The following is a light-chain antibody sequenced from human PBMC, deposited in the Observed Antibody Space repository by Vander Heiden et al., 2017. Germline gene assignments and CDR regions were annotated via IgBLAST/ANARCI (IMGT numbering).Light chain of an antibody. Sequence: EIVLTQPPGTLSVSPGERATLSCRASQSVSSSHLAWYQQKPGQAPRLLIYGTSSRATGIPDRFSGSGSGTDFALTISRLEPDDFAVYYCQQYGDSPKTFGLGTKVEIK. CDR3: QQYGDSPKT. V-gene: IGKV3-20*01. J-gene: IGKJ1*01. CDR1: QSVSSSH. CDR2: GTS.